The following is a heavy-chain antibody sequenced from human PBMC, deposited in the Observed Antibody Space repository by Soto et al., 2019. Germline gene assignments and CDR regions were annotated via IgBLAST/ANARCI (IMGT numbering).Heavy chain of an antibody. CDR2: INPSGGSR. CDR1: GYPFTSYY. J-gene: IGHJ6*02. V-gene: IGHV1-46*01. CDR3: ARAEDCSSTSYYGDYYYYGMDV. Sequence: GGAVKVSRKASGYPFTSYYIHWVRQAPGQGLEWMGIINPSGGSRSSEQKFQGRVTMTRDTSTSTVYMELSSLRSEDTAVYYCARAEDCSSTSYYGDYYYYGMDVWGQGTTDIVSS. D-gene: IGHD2-2*01.